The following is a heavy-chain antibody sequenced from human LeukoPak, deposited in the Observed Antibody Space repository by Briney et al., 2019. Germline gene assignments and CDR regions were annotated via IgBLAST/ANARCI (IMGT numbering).Heavy chain of an antibody. CDR2: ISGSGGST. CDR1: GFTFSSYA. D-gene: IGHD3-22*01. CDR3: AKRAVVREIQYFDY. J-gene: IGHJ4*02. Sequence: PGGSLRLSCAASGFTFSSYAMSWVRQAPGKGLEWVSAISGSGGSTYYADSVKGRFTISRDNSKNTLYLQMNSLRPEDTAIYYCAKRAVVREIQYFDYWGQGALLTVSS. V-gene: IGHV3-23*01.